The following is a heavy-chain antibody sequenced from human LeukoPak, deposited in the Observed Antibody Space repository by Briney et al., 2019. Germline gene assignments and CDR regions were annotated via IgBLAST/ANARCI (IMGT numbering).Heavy chain of an antibody. CDR3: ARDRHIVVVTALDAFGI. CDR2: INPNSGGT. V-gene: IGHV1-2*02. CDR1: GYTFTGYY. Sequence: ASVKVSCKASGYTFTGYYMHWVRQAPGQGLEWMGWINPNSGGTNYAQKFQGRVTMTRDTSISTAYMELSRLRSDDTAVYYCARDRHIVVVTALDAFGIWGQGTMVTVSS. D-gene: IGHD2-21*02. J-gene: IGHJ3*02.